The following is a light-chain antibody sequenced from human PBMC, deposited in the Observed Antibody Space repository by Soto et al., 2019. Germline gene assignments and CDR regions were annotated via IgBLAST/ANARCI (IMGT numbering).Light chain of an antibody. CDR2: SNN. Sequence: QSVLTQPPSESGTPGQRVTISCSGSRSNIGSNPVNWYQQLPGTAPKFLIYSNNQRPSGVPKRFSGSKSGTSASLAISGLQSEDEADYYCATWDDSLNGHVVFCGGTKLTVL. CDR3: ATWDDSLNGHVV. V-gene: IGLV1-44*01. CDR1: RSNIGSNP. J-gene: IGLJ2*01.